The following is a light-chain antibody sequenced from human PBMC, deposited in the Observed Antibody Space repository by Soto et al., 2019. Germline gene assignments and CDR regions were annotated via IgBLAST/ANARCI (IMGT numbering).Light chain of an antibody. Sequence: QSALTQPASVSGSPGQSITISCTGTSSDVGGYNYVSWYQQHPGKAPKLMIYEVSNRPSGVSNRFSGSKSCNTASLSISGLQAEDEADYYCGSYTSSSTPWVFGGGTKLTVL. V-gene: IGLV2-14*01. CDR3: GSYTSSSTPWV. J-gene: IGLJ3*02. CDR2: EVS. CDR1: SSDVGGYNY.